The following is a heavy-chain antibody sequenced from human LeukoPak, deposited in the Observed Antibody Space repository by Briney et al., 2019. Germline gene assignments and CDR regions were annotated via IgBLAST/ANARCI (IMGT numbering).Heavy chain of an antibody. Sequence: SETLSLTCTVSGGSISSYYWSWIRQPPGKGLEWIGYIYYSGSTNYNPSLKSRVAISVDTSRNQFSLKLSSVTAADTAVYYCAKWAAEPISSWHLAFDYWGQGTLVTVSS. V-gene: IGHV4-59*01. D-gene: IGHD6-13*01. CDR1: GGSISSYY. CDR2: IYYSGST. CDR3: AKWAAEPISSWHLAFDY. J-gene: IGHJ4*02.